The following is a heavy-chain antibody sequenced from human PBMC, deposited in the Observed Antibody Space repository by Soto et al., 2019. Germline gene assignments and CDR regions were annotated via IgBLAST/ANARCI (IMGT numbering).Heavy chain of an antibody. D-gene: IGHD3-9*01. CDR2: INPSGGRT. Sequence: ASVKVSCKASGYTFTGYYVHWVRQAPGQGLEWLGIINPSGGRTSYAQTLQGRITVTRDTSTSTVYMQLSSLRSEDTAVYYCARENGDYDILTDYYPYYYYGMHVWGQGTTVTVSS. V-gene: IGHV1-46*01. CDR3: ARENGDYDILTDYYPYYYYGMHV. J-gene: IGHJ6*02. CDR1: GYTFTGYY.